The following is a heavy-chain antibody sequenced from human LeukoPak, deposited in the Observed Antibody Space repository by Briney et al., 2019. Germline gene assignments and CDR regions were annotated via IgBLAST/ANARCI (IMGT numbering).Heavy chain of an antibody. Sequence: ASVKVSCKASGGTFISYAISWVRQAPGQGLEWMGGIIPIFGTANYAQKFQGRVTITADESTSTAYMELSSLRSEDTAVYYCARDGFGYCSSTSCYGGYNYWGQGTLVTVSS. D-gene: IGHD2-2*03. J-gene: IGHJ4*02. CDR2: IIPIFGTA. CDR1: GGTFISYA. V-gene: IGHV1-69*13. CDR3: ARDGFGYCSSTSCYGGYNY.